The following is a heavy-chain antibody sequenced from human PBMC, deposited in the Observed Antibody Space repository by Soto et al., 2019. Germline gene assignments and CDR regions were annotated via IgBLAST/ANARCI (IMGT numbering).Heavy chain of an antibody. J-gene: IGHJ4*02. V-gene: IGHV4-30-4*01. D-gene: IGHD3-22*01. Sequence: SETLSLTCTVSGGSISSGDYYWSWIRQPPGKGLEWIGYIYYSGSTYYNPSLKSRVTISVDTSKNQFSLKLSSVTAADTAVYYCARGATYYYDSSGYPYSDYWGQGTLVTVSS. CDR1: GGSISSGDYY. CDR3: ARGATYYYDSSGYPYSDY. CDR2: IYYSGST.